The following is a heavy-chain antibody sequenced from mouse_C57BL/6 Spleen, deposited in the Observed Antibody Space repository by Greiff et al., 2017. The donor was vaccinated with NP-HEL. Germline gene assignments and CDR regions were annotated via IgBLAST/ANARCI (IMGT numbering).Heavy chain of an antibody. Sequence: QVQLQQSGAELVRPGASVTLSCKASGYTFTDYEMHWVKQTPVHGLEWIGAIDPGTGGTAYNQKFKGKAILTADKSSSTAYMELRSLTSEDSAVYYCTRLLIYYDYVWFAYWGQGTLVTVSA. J-gene: IGHJ3*01. CDR1: GYTFTDYE. D-gene: IGHD2-4*01. CDR2: IDPGTGGT. CDR3: TRLLIYYDYVWFAY. V-gene: IGHV1-15*01.